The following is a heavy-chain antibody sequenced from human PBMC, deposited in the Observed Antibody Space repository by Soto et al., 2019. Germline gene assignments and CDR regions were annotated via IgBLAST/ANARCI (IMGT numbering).Heavy chain of an antibody. V-gene: IGHV3-23*01. CDR3: ARAPTYSGSYRTPDAFDI. CDR1: GFTFNNYV. CDR2: LSAIGGST. D-gene: IGHD1-26*01. Sequence: GGSLRLSCVASGFTFNNYVMTWVRQAPGKGLEWVSSLSAIGGSTYYADSVKGRFTISGDNAKNSLYLQMNSLRAEDTAVYYCARAPTYSGSYRTPDAFDIWGQGTMVTVSS. J-gene: IGHJ3*02.